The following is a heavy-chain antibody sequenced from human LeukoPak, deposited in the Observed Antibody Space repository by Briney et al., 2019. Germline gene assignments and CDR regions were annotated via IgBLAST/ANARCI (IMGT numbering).Heavy chain of an antibody. J-gene: IGHJ4*02. CDR1: GGSISSYY. D-gene: IGHD5-24*01. V-gene: IGHV4-59*01. CDR2: IYYSGST. CDR3: ATASARDGYNYFDY. Sequence: SETLSLTCTVSGGSISSYYWSRIRQPPGKGLEWIGYIYYSGSTNYNPSLKSRVTISVDTSKSQFSLKLSSVTAADTAVYYCATASARDGYNYFDYWGQGTLVTVSS.